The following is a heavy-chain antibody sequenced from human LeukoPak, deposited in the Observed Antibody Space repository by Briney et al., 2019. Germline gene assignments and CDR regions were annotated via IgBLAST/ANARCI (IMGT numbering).Heavy chain of an antibody. CDR1: GYSFTDYY. CDR2: ISPSTGAT. CDR3: ARGAAVAGTWDSGMDV. J-gene: IGHJ6*02. V-gene: IGHV1-2*06. Sequence: ASVQVSCKASGYSFTDYYIHWVRQAPRQGLEWMGRISPSTGATNYAQKFQGRVTMTSDTSISTAYMDLSSLISDDTAVYYCARGAAVAGTWDSGMDVWGQGTTATVSS. D-gene: IGHD6-19*01.